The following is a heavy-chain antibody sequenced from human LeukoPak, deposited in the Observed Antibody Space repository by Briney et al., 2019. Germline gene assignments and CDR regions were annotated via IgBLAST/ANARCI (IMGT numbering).Heavy chain of an antibody. CDR2: INPNSGGA. V-gene: IGHV1-2*02. CDR3: ARSGQKCRILRYFDWSTKRFNRFDP. CDR1: GYTFTGYY. J-gene: IGHJ5*02. Sequence: GASVKVSCKASGYTFTGYYMHWVRQAPGQGLEWMGWINPNSGGANYAQKFQGRVTMTRDTSISTAYMELSRLRSDDTAVYYCARSGQKCRILRYFDWSTKRFNRFDPWGQGTLVTVSS. D-gene: IGHD3-9*01.